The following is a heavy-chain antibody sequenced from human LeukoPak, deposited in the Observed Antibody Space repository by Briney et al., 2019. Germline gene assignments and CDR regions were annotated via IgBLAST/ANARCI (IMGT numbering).Heavy chain of an antibody. CDR3: ALGEVSSHGGYFDY. CDR2: IYSGGST. J-gene: IGHJ4*02. CDR1: GFTVGSNY. D-gene: IGHD3-16*02. Sequence: QPGGSLRLSCAASGFTVGSNYMSWVRQAPGKGLEWVSVIYSGGSTYYADSVKGRFTISRDNSKNTLYLQMNSLRAEDTAVYYCALGEVSSHGGYFDYWGQGTLVTVSS. V-gene: IGHV3-53*01.